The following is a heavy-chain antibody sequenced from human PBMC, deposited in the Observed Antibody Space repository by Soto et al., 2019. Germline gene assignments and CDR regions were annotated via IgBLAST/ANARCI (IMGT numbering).Heavy chain of an antibody. J-gene: IGHJ4*02. CDR2: IYYSGST. CDR1: GGSISTYY. D-gene: IGHD6-13*01. Sequence: SETLSLTCTVSGGSISTYYWSWIRQPPGKGLEWIGYIYYSGSTNYNPSLKSRVTISVDTSKNQFSLKLSSVTAADTAVYYCARAAGSRKQYYFDYWGQGTLVTVSS. V-gene: IGHV4-59*01. CDR3: ARAAGSRKQYYFDY.